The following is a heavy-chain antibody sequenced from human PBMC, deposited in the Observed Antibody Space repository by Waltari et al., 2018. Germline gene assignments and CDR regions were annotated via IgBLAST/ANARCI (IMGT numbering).Heavy chain of an antibody. Sequence: QVQLQESGPGLVKPSQTLSLTCTVSGGSISSGGYYWSWIRQHPGKGLEWIGYIYHSGSTYFNPSLKSRVTISVDMSKNQFSLKLSSVTAADTAVYYCARTMVRGVIITYQRPTKMYYFDYWGQGTLVTVSA. CDR3: ARTMVRGVIITYQRPTKMYYFDY. D-gene: IGHD3-10*01. CDR2: IYHSGST. CDR1: GGSISSGGYY. V-gene: IGHV4-31*03. J-gene: IGHJ4*02.